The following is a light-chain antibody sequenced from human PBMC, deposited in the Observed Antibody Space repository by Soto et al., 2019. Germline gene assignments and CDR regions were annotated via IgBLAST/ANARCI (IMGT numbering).Light chain of an antibody. Sequence: ILPTQSPATPSLSPGERATLSCRASQSVSSYLAWYQQKPGQAPRLLIYDASNRATGIPARFSGSGSGTDFSLAVSSLGPGDLAVYYFQQRSGWPPVLGGGTKVDIK. V-gene: IGKV3-11*01. CDR3: QQRSGWPPV. J-gene: IGKJ4*01. CDR2: DAS. CDR1: QSVSSY.